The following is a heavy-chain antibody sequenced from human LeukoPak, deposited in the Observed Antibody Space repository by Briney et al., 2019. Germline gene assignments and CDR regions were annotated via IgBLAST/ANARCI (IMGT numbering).Heavy chain of an antibody. D-gene: IGHD3-22*01. V-gene: IGHV4-34*01. Sequence: SETLSLTCAVYGGSFSGYYWSWLRRPPGKGLEWIGEINHSGSTSYNPSLKSRVAISVDTSKNQFSLKLSSVTAADTAVYYCVGQFDSSGSYFYWGQGTLVTVSS. CDR2: INHSGST. CDR3: VGQFDSSGSYFY. J-gene: IGHJ4*02. CDR1: GGSFSGYY.